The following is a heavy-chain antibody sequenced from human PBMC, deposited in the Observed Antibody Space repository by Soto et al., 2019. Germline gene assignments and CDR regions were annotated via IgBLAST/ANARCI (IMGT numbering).Heavy chain of an antibody. Sequence: ASVKVSCKVSGYTLTELSMHWVRQAPGKGLEWMGGFDPEDGETIYAQKFQGRVTMTEDTSTDTAYIELSSLRSDDTAVYYCATVGVDLVVVVPAASSDAFDIWGQGTMVTVSS. V-gene: IGHV1-24*01. J-gene: IGHJ3*02. D-gene: IGHD2-2*01. CDR1: GYTLTELS. CDR2: FDPEDGET. CDR3: ATVGVDLVVVVPAASSDAFDI.